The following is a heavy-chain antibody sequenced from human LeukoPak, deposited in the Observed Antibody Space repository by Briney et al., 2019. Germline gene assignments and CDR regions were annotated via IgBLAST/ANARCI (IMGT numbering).Heavy chain of an antibody. D-gene: IGHD3-22*01. V-gene: IGHV1-2*02. Sequence: GASVKVSCKASGYTFTGYYMPWVRQAPGQGLEWMGWINPNSGGTNYAQKFQGRVTMTRDTSISTAYMELSRLRSDDTAVYYCARAANYDSSGYQDYWGQGTLVTVSS. J-gene: IGHJ4*02. CDR1: GYTFTGYY. CDR3: ARAANYDSSGYQDY. CDR2: INPNSGGT.